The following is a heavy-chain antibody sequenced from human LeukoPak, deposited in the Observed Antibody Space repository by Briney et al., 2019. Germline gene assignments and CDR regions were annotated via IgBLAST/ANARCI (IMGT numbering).Heavy chain of an antibody. CDR1: GFTFRNYA. Sequence: GGSLRLSCAASGFTFRNYAMSWVRQAPGKGLEWVSAISGSGGTTFYADSVKGRFTISRDNSMNTLYLQMNSLRADDTAVYFCARAPAAATGFDYWGQGTLVTVSS. D-gene: IGHD2-15*01. CDR2: ISGSGGTT. CDR3: ARAPAAATGFDY. V-gene: IGHV3-23*01. J-gene: IGHJ4*02.